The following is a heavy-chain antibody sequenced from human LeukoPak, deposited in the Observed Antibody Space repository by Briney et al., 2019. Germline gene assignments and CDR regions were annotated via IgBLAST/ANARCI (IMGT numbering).Heavy chain of an antibody. Sequence: GASLKISCKGSGYSFTNYWIGWMRQMPGRGLEWMGIIYPVDSDTRYSPSFQGQVTISADKSISTAFLQWSSLKASDTAMYYCARQGAGSYTMDVWGQGTTLTVSS. CDR3: ARQGAGSYTMDV. CDR2: IYPVDSDT. CDR1: GYSFTNYW. V-gene: IGHV5-51*01. D-gene: IGHD1-14*01. J-gene: IGHJ6*02.